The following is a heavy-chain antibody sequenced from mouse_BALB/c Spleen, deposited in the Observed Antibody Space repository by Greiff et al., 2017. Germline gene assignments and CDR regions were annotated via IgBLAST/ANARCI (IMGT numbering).Heavy chain of an antibody. D-gene: IGHD2-3*01. V-gene: IGHV1-18*01. CDR1: GYTFTDYN. CDR3: ARWLLHYYAMDY. Sequence: EVQLQQSGPELVKPGASVKIPCKASGYTFTDYNMDWVKQSHGKSLEWIGDINPNNGGTIYNQKFKGKATLTVDKSSSTAYMELRSLTSEDTAVYYCARWLLHYYAMDYWGQGTSVTVSS. J-gene: IGHJ4*01. CDR2: INPNNGGT.